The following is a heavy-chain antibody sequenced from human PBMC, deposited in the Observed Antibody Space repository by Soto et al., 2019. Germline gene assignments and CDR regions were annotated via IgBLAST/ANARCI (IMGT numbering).Heavy chain of an antibody. J-gene: IGHJ4*02. V-gene: IGHV3-23*01. CDR1: GFTFSSYA. CDR3: AKHGIAVAADRAVIDY. Sequence: EVQLLESGGDLVQPGGSLRLSCAASGFTFSSYAMSWVRQAPGKGLEWVSAISGSGGSTYYADSVKGRFTISRDNSKNTLYLQMNSLRAEDTAVYYCAKHGIAVAADRAVIDYWGQGTLVTVSS. D-gene: IGHD6-19*01. CDR2: ISGSGGST.